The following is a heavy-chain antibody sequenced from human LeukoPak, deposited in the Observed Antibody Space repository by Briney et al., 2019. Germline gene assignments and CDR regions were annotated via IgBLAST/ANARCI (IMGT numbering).Heavy chain of an antibody. Sequence: SGGSLRLSCAASGFTFDDYAMHWVRQAPGKGLEWVSGISWNSGSIGYADSVKGRFTISRDNAKNSLYLQMNSLRAEDTALYYCAEDRRATVTILCAFDIWGQGTMVTVSS. J-gene: IGHJ3*02. CDR3: AEDRRATVTILCAFDI. D-gene: IGHD4-17*01. V-gene: IGHV3-9*01. CDR2: ISWNSGSI. CDR1: GFTFDDYA.